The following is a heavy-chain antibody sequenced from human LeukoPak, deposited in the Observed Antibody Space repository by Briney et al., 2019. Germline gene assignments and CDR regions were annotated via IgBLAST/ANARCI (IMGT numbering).Heavy chain of an antibody. V-gene: IGHV4-38-2*02. CDR3: ARGRRSYRTEFDS. Sequence: SETLSLTCTVSGDSTASGYYGGWIRQAPGKGLEWIGSIYQSRTTYYNPSLKSRVTISIDTSKNQFSLRLTSVTDADTAVYYCARGRRSYRTEFDSWGQGTWSPSPQ. D-gene: IGHD3-16*02. CDR1: GDSTASGYY. J-gene: IGHJ4*02. CDR2: IYQSRTT.